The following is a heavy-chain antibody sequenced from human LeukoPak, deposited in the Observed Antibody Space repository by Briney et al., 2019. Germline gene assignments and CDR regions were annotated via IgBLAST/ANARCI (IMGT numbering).Heavy chain of an antibody. CDR1: GGSFRSITDY. CDR2: IYYSGSA. J-gene: IGHJ5*02. Sequence: SETLSLTCTVSGGSFRSITDYWGWVRHSPGKGLEWIGSIYYSGSASYNPSLKSRVTISVDTSKNQFSLKLSSVTAADTAVYYCARGRRGTMIVVGRSWFDPWGQGTLVTVSS. D-gene: IGHD3-22*01. V-gene: IGHV4-39*07. CDR3: ARGRRGTMIVVGRSWFDP.